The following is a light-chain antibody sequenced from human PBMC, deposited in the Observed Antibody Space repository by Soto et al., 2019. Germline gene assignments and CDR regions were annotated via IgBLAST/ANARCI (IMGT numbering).Light chain of an antibody. V-gene: IGLV2-23*02. CDR3: CSYAGSGTWV. CDR1: SSDVGSYNL. Sequence: QSALTQPASVSGSPGQSITISCTGTSSDVGSYNLVSWYQQHPGKAPKFMISEVTKRPSGVSTRFPGSKSGNTASLTISGLQAEDESDYYCCSYAGSGTWVFGGGTKLTVL. CDR2: EVT. J-gene: IGLJ3*02.